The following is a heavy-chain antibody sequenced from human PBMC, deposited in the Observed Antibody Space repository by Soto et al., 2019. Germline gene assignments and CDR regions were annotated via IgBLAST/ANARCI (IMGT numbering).Heavy chain of an antibody. V-gene: IGHV3-23*01. J-gene: IGHJ4*02. CDR3: ARAEGGAFDH. Sequence: EVQLLESGGGLVQPGGSLRLSCTASGFAFSTYVMSWVRQAPGKGLAWVSSVSAGGGAAWHTDSVRGRFTVTKDKSKNTLFLQLSSLRAEDTAVYYCARAEGGAFDHWGQGTQVTVST. CDR2: VSAGGGAA. D-gene: IGHD3-16*01. CDR1: GFAFSTYV.